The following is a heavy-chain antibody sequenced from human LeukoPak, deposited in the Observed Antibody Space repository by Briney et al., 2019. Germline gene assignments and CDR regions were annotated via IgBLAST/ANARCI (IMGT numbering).Heavy chain of an antibody. V-gene: IGHV3-15*01. CDR1: GFTFSDTW. Sequence: GGSLRLSCVTSGFTFSDTWMSWVRQAPGKGLEWVGRIKRKVDDETKNYAAPVRGRFTISRDDSKNTVYLKMDSLRTEDTAVYYCTADTFESSRYSHDYWGQGALVTVSS. J-gene: IGHJ4*02. CDR3: TADTFESSRYSHDY. CDR2: IKRKVDDETK. D-gene: IGHD3-22*01.